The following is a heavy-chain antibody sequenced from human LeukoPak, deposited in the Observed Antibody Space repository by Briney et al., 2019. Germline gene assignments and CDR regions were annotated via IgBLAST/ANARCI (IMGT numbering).Heavy chain of an antibody. Sequence: PSQTLSLTCTVSGASISSSNYYWGWVRQPPGKGLEWIGHIHYSGTTYYNPSLKSRLSISVDTSKNQFSLNLSSVTAADTAVYYCARRSAGGWGGAFHDYWGQGTLVTVSS. CDR2: IHYSGTT. J-gene: IGHJ4*02. V-gene: IGHV4-30-4*01. D-gene: IGHD3-16*01. CDR3: ARRSAGGWGGAFHDY. CDR1: GASISSSNYY.